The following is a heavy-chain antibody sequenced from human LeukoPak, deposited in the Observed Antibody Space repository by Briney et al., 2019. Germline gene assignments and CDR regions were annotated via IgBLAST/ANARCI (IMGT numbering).Heavy chain of an antibody. D-gene: IGHD6-6*01. V-gene: IGHV3-30*03. CDR3: ARVFGSSDAFDI. Sequence: GGSLRLSCAASGFTFSSYGMHWVRQAPGKGLEWVAVISYDGSNKYYADSVKGRFTISRDNSKNTLYLQMNSLRAEDTAVYYCARVFGSSDAFDIWGQGTMVTVSS. CDR2: ISYDGSNK. CDR1: GFTFSSYG. J-gene: IGHJ3*02.